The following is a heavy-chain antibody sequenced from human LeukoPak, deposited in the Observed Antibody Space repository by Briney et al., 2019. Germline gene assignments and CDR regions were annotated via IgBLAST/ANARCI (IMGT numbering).Heavy chain of an antibody. CDR1: GGSISSYY. CDR3: AREKRTKGYYYYMDV. J-gene: IGHJ6*03. Sequence: PSETLSLTCTVSGGSISSYYWSWIRQPPGKGLEWIGYIYYSGSTNYNPSLKSRVTISVDTSKNQFSLKLSSVTAADTAVYYCAREKRTKGYYYYMDVWGKGTTVTVSS. V-gene: IGHV4-59*01. CDR2: IYYSGST. D-gene: IGHD2-8*01.